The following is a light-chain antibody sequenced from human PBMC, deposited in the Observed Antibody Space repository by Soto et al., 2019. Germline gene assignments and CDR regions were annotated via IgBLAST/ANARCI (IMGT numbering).Light chain of an antibody. CDR1: QGISSY. Sequence: DIQLTQSPSFLSASVGDRVTITCRASQGISSYLAWYQQKPGKAPKLLLYAASTLQSGVPSRFSGSGSGTEFTLTISSLQPEDSATYYCQQLNTYPPWTFGQGTKVDIK. V-gene: IGKV1-9*01. CDR3: QQLNTYPPWT. J-gene: IGKJ1*01. CDR2: AAS.